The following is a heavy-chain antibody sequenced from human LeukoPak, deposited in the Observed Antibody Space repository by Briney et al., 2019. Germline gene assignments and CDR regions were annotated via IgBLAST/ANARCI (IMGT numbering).Heavy chain of an antibody. CDR2: ISGSGGDR. CDR1: GFTFSSYA. V-gene: IGHV3-23*01. Sequence: GGSLRLSCAGSGFTFSSYAMSWVRQAPGKGLEWASAISGSGGDRYYADSVKGRFTISRDSSKNTVYLQMNSLRVDDTAVYYCAKWGCSGGSCYPFDYWGQGTLVTVSS. J-gene: IGHJ4*02. CDR3: AKWGCSGGSCYPFDY. D-gene: IGHD2-15*01.